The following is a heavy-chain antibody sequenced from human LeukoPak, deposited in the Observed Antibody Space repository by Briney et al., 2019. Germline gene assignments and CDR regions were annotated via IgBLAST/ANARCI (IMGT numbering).Heavy chain of an antibody. D-gene: IGHD3-10*01. CDR3: ARHYGL. V-gene: IGHV4-39*01. CDR2: IYYSRNT. CDR1: VGSLRGSSYY. Sequence: PSEGLSVTCTDSVGSLRGSSYYWGWVRQPRGKGLEWIGSIYYSRNTYYHPSLKSLVTLSVDTSKNQFSLKLNSVTATDTAVYYCARHYGLWGQGTLVTVSS. J-gene: IGHJ4*02.